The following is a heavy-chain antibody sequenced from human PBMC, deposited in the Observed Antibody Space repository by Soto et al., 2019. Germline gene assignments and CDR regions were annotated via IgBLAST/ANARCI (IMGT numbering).Heavy chain of an antibody. D-gene: IGHD2-15*01. J-gene: IGHJ6*02. CDR2: VNPSSGTT. CDR1: GFIFSNYE. V-gene: IGHV3-23*01. Sequence: PGGSLRLSCAASGFIFSNYEMTWARQAPGKGLEWVAFVNPSSGTTHYADSVKGRFTISRDNSKDTLYLQLSSLRVEDTAVYYCVKGGWLDVWGQGTTVTVPS. CDR3: VKGGWLDV.